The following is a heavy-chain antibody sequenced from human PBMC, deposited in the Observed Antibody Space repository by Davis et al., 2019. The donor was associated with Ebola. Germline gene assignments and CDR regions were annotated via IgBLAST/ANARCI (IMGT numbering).Heavy chain of an antibody. CDR2: FRSIANSYAT. CDR3: TGTYQGFDY. J-gene: IGHJ4*02. CDR1: GFTFSGSA. V-gene: IGHV3-73*01. Sequence: PGGPLRLSCSSPGFTFSGSAIHWVCQASGKGLEWVGRFRSIANSYATAYAPSVKDMFTISRDDSKNTAYLQRNSLKTEDTAVYYCTGTYQGFDYWGQGTLVTVSS. D-gene: IGHD1-14*01.